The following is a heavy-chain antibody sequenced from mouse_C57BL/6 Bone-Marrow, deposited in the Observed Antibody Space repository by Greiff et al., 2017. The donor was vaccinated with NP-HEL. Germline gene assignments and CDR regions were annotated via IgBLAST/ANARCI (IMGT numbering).Heavy chain of an antibody. V-gene: IGHV1-81*01. CDR3: TRLGYGNLFDY. Sequence: QVHVKQSGAELARPGASVKLSCKASGYTFTSYGISWVKQRTGQGLEWIGEIYPRSGNTYYNEKFKGKATLTADKSSSTAYMELRSLTSEDSAVYFCTRLGYGNLFDYGGQGTTRTVSS. CDR2: IYPRSGNT. D-gene: IGHD2-1*01. CDR1: GYTFTSYG. J-gene: IGHJ2*01.